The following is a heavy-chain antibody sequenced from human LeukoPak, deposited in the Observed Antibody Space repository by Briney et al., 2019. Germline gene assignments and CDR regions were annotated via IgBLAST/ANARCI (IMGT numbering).Heavy chain of an antibody. V-gene: IGHV1-18*01. D-gene: IGHD5-12*01. J-gene: IGHJ4*02. Sequence: ASVKVTCKASGYTFTSYGINWVRQAPGQGLEWMGWISAYNGNTNYAQKLQGRVTMTTDTSTSTAYMELRSLRSDDTAVYYCARDDALVATGSFDYWGQGTLVTVSS. CDR2: ISAYNGNT. CDR1: GYTFTSYG. CDR3: ARDDALVATGSFDY.